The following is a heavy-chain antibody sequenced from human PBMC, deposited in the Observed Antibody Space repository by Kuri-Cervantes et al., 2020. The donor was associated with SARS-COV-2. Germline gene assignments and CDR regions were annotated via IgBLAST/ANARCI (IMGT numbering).Heavy chain of an antibody. CDR2: ISGSGGST. J-gene: IGHJ3*02. D-gene: IGHD3-16*02. V-gene: IGHV3-23*01. CDR1: GFTFSNAW. CDR3: ARGAYDYIWGSYRYPDAFDI. Sequence: GESLKISCAASGFTFSNAWMSWVRQAPGKGLEWVSAISGSGGSTYYADSVKGRFTISRDNSKNTLYLQMNSLRAEDTAVYYCARGAYDYIWGSYRYPDAFDIWGQGTMVTVSS.